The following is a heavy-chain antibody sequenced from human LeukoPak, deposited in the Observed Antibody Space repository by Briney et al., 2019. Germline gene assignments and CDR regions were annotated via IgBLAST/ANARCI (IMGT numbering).Heavy chain of an antibody. CDR2: IYSGGST. CDR3: ARGRDCSSTSCYERVIDY. D-gene: IGHD2-2*01. CDR1: GFTVSSNY. J-gene: IGHJ4*02. V-gene: IGHV3-53*01. Sequence: GGSLRLSCAASGFTVSSNYMSWVRQAPGKGLEWVSVIYSGGSTYYADSVKGRFTISRDNSKNTLYLQMNSLRAEDTAVYYCARGRDCSSTSCYERVIDYWGQGTLVTVSS.